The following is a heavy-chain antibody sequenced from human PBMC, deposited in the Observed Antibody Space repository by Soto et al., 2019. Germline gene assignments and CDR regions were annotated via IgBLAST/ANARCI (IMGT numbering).Heavy chain of an antibody. V-gene: IGHV4-4*02. CDR2: IFHSGRT. J-gene: IGHJ4*02. Sequence: PSETLSLTCSVCGASIISNDWWIWIRQTPGKGLEWIGEIFHSGRTNYGPSFKSRVTISVDTSKSQFSLEMASVTAADTAVYYCARANLRSGWTFDHWGQGSPVTVSS. D-gene: IGHD6-19*01. CDR1: GASIISNDW. CDR3: ARANLRSGWTFDH.